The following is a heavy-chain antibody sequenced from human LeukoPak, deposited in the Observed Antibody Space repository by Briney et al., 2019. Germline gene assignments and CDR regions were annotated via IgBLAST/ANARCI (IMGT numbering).Heavy chain of an antibody. CDR2: ISSSSSTI. CDR3: AREVGASEFDY. Sequence: GGSLRLSCAASGFTFSRYSMNWVRSAPGKGREWVSYISSSSSTIYYADSVKGRFTISRDNAKNSLYLQMNSRRAEDTAVYYCAREVGASEFDYWGQGTLVTVSS. CDR1: GFTFSRYS. V-gene: IGHV3-48*04. D-gene: IGHD1-26*01. J-gene: IGHJ4*02.